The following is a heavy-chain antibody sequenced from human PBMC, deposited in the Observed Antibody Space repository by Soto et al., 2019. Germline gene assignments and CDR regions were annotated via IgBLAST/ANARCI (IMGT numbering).Heavy chain of an antibody. CDR1: GFTFSSYA. Sequence: QVQLVESGGGVVQPGRSLRLSCAASGFTFSSYAMHWVRRAPGKGLEWMAVMSYDGSNKYYADSVKGRFTISRDNSKNTLYLQMNSLRPEDTALYYFARDGGAYWGQRTLVIVSS. V-gene: IGHV3-30-3*01. J-gene: IGHJ4*02. CDR3: ARDGGAY. CDR2: MSYDGSNK. D-gene: IGHD3-16*01.